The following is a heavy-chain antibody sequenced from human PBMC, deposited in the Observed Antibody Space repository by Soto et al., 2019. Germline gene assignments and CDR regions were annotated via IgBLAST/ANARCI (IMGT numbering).Heavy chain of an antibody. J-gene: IGHJ4*02. D-gene: IGHD3-22*01. CDR1: GGSISRYS. Sequence: QVQLQESGPGLVKPSDTLSLPCTVSGGSISRYSWSWIRQPPGKGLEWIGYIYYSGSTNYNPSLKSRVTISVDTSKNQFSLKLSSVTAADTAVYYCARSRGGYFGYWGQGTLVTVSS. CDR2: IYYSGST. V-gene: IGHV4-59*01. CDR3: ARSRGGYFGY.